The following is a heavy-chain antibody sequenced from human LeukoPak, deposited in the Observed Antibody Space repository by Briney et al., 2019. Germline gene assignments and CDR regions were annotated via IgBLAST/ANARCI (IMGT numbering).Heavy chain of an antibody. J-gene: IGHJ4*02. V-gene: IGHV4-39*01. CDR2: IYYSGST. CDR3: ARPKSQYYSNYVDY. CDR1: GGSISSSSYY. Sequence: PSETLSLTCTVSGGSISSSSYYWGWIRQPPGKGPEWIGSIYYSGSTYYNPSLKSRVTISVDTSKNQFSLKLSSVTAADTAVYYCARPKSQYYSNYVDYWGQGTLVTVSS. D-gene: IGHD4-11*01.